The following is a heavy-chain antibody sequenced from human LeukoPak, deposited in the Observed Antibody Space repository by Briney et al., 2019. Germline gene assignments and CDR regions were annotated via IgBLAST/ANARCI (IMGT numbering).Heavy chain of an antibody. Sequence: GASVKVSCKASGYTFTSYGISWVRQAPGQGLEWMGWISAYNGNTNYAQKLQGRVTITADKSTSTAYMELSSLRSEDTAVYYCASLQNYGSGSSGGYWGQGTLVTVSS. CDR3: ASLQNYGSGSSGGY. D-gene: IGHD3-10*01. V-gene: IGHV1-18*01. CDR1: GYTFTSYG. CDR2: ISAYNGNT. J-gene: IGHJ4*02.